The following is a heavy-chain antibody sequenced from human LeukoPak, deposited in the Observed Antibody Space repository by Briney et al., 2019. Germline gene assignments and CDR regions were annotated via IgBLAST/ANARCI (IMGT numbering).Heavy chain of an antibody. J-gene: IGHJ3*01. Sequence: SETLSLTCTVSDGSISSGDYYWSWIRQPPGKGLEWIAYIHYSGSTYFNPPLKSRVSISLDTSKNQLSLKLRSVTAADTAVYYCARATGPGEGFDFWGQGTMVTVSS. CDR3: ARATGPGEGFDF. CDR1: DGSISSGDYY. CDR2: IHYSGST. V-gene: IGHV4-30-4*01. D-gene: IGHD3-10*01.